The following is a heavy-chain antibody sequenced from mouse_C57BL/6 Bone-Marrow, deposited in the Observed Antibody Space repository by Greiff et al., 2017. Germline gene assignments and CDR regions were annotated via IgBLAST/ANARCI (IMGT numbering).Heavy chain of an antibody. V-gene: IGHV1-50*01. Sequence: VQLQQSGAELVKPGASVKLSCKASGYTFTSYWMHWVKQRPGQGLEWIGEIDPSDSYTNYNQKFKGKATLTVDTSSSTAYMQLSSLTSEDSAVYDCARIYYLDYWGQGTTLTVSS. CDR3: ARIYYLDY. J-gene: IGHJ2*01. CDR1: GYTFTSYW. CDR2: IDPSDSYT.